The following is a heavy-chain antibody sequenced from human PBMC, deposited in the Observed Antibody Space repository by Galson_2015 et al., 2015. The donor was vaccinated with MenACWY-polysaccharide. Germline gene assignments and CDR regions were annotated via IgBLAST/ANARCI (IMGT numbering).Heavy chain of an antibody. Sequence: SLRLSCAASGFTFSNYAMSWVRQAPGKGLEWVSVISSSGDNTYYAGSVKGRFTISRDNSKNTLFLQMNSLRVEDTALYYCAKDLRKATAVTRRLDCWGQGTPVTVSA. CDR3: AKDLRKATAVTRRLDC. CDR1: GFTFSNYA. CDR2: ISSSGDNT. D-gene: IGHD1-26*01. V-gene: IGHV3-23*01. J-gene: IGHJ4*02.